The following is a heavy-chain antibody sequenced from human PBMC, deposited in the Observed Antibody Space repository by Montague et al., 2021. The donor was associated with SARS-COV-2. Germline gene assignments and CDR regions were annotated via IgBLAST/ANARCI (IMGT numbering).Heavy chain of an antibody. CDR3: ARDLRWRYGYGMDV. CDR2: TYYRSNWYN. Sequence: CAISGVSVSSDSAAWNWVRQSPSRGLEWLGRTYYRSNWYNDYAVSVKSRITIKSDTSKNQISLQLNSVTPEDTAVYYCARDLRWRYGYGMDVWGQGTTVTVSS. D-gene: IGHD3-16*01. V-gene: IGHV6-1*01. CDR1: GVSVSSDSAA. J-gene: IGHJ6*02.